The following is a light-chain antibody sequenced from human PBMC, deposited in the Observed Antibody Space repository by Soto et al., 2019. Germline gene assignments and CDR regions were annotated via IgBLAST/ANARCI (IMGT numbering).Light chain of an antibody. J-gene: IGKJ4*01. CDR1: QSVVTN. CDR3: QQYGSSPLT. Sequence: DIVLTQSPATLSLSPGERTTLSCRASQSVVTNLAWYQQKPGQAPRLLIYGASTRATGIPDRFSGSGSGTDFTLTISRLEPEDFAVYYCQQYGSSPLTFGGGTKVDIK. CDR2: GAS. V-gene: IGKV3-20*01.